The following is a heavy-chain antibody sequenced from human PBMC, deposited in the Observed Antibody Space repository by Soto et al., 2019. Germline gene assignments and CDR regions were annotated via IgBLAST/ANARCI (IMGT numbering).Heavy chain of an antibody. CDR3: AKAVVTTVTVFDY. V-gene: IGHV3-23*01. D-gene: IGHD4-17*01. Sequence: GGSLRLSCAASGFTFSSYGMSWVRQAPGRGLEWVSVISDSGGSTYYADSVKGRFTISRDNSKNTLYLQMNSLRAEDTGIYYCAKAVVTTVTVFDYWGQGTLVTVSS. CDR1: GFTFSSYG. J-gene: IGHJ4*02. CDR2: ISDSGGST.